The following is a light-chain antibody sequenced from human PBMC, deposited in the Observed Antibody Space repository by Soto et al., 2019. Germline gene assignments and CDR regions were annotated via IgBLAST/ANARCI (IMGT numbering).Light chain of an antibody. Sequence: DLQMTRSRCPLSSSAADRVTITCRVSESISRWLAWYQQKPGKPPNLLIYKASTLGSGVPSRFSGTGSGTEFTLTISSLQPDDFATYYCQQYHSYWTFGQGSKVDVK. CDR2: KAS. CDR3: QQYHSYWT. V-gene: IGKV1-5*03. CDR1: ESISRW. J-gene: IGKJ1*01.